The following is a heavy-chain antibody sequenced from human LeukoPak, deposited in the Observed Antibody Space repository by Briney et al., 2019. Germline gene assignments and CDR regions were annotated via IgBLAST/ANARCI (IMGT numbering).Heavy chain of an antibody. CDR3: ARYDGGVAIDY. Sequence: PGGSLRLSCAASGFIFSYYWMSWVRQAPGKGLEWVANIKEDGSDKYCVDSVKGRFTISRHNAENSLYLQMNSLRAEDTAVYYCARYDGGVAIDYWGQGTLVTVSS. V-gene: IGHV3-7*01. J-gene: IGHJ4*02. CDR2: IKEDGSDK. CDR1: GFIFSYYW. D-gene: IGHD3-16*01.